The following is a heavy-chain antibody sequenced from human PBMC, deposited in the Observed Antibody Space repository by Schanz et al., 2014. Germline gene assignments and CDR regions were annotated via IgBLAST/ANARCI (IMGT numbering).Heavy chain of an antibody. CDR1: GFVFGDYY. CDR3: VRDILHRVYDSGSP. CDR2: ISSRSSHI. D-gene: IGHD3-10*01. J-gene: IGHJ5*02. Sequence: QVQVVQSGGGLVKPGGSLRLSCAASGFVFGDYYMTWIRQAPGKGLEWVSSISSRSSHIYYADSVKGRFTVSRDNAKNSVYLQMNGLRVEDTAVYYCVRDILHRVYDSGSPWGQGTLVTVSS. V-gene: IGHV3-11*06.